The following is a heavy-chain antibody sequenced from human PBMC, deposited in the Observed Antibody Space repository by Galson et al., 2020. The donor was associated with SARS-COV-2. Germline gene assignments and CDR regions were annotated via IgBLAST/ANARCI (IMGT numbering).Heavy chain of an antibody. V-gene: IGHV1-8*01. D-gene: IGHD5-12*01. CDR3: ARGSYSGYAGLLVPYYYYYMDV. CDR1: GYTFTSYD. Sequence: ASVKVSCKASGYTFTSYDINWVRQATGQGLEWMGWMNPNSGNTGYAQKFQCRVTMTRNTSISTAYMELSSLRSEDTAVYYCARGSYSGYAGLLVPYYYYYMDVWGKGTTVTVSS. J-gene: IGHJ6*03. CDR2: MNPNSGNT.